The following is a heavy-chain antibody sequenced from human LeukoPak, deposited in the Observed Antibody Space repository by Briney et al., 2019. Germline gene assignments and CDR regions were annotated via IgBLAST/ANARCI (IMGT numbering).Heavy chain of an antibody. Sequence: GGSLRLSCAASGFTFSSYSMNWVRQAPGKGLEWVSSISSSSSYIYYADSVKGRFTISRDNAKNSLYLQMNSLRAEDAAVYYCARALGHYYDSSGYSNFDYWGQGTLVTVSS. V-gene: IGHV3-21*01. CDR1: GFTFSSYS. D-gene: IGHD3-22*01. CDR2: ISSSSSYI. J-gene: IGHJ4*02. CDR3: ARALGHYYDSSGYSNFDY.